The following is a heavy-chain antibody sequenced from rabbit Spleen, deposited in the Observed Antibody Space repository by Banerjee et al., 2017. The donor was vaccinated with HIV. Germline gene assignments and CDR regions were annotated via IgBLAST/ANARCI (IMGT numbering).Heavy chain of an antibody. D-gene: IGHD4-1*01. Sequence: QSLEESGGDLVKPVGSPTLTCKAFGFSFSDRDVMCWVRQAPGKGLQWIACINAYTGKPVYASWAKCRFAISRTSSTSVSLQMTGLTAADTATYFCAGDLAGVVGWNFGLWGPGTLFTVS. V-gene: IGHV1S40*01. CDR2: INAYTGKP. CDR3: AGDLAGVVGWNFGL. CDR1: GFSFSDRDV. J-gene: IGHJ4*01.